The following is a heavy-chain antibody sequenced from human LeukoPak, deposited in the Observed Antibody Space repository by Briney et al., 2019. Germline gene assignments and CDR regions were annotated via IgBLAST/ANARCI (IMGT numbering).Heavy chain of an antibody. Sequence: GGSLRLSCTASGFTFSSVWMSWVRQAPGKGLQWVGRIRKTADGGTADYAAPVQGRFSISRDDSKKTLYLQMNSLKTEDTAAYYCTTGGSTAGNWGQGTLVTLSS. CDR2: IRKTADGGTA. J-gene: IGHJ4*02. V-gene: IGHV3-15*01. CDR3: TTGGSTAGN. CDR1: GFTFSSVW.